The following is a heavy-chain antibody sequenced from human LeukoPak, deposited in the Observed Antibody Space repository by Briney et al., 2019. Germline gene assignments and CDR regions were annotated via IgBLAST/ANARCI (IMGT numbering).Heavy chain of an antibody. CDR3: VKFKSVLGESFHY. D-gene: IGHD2-8*02. J-gene: IGHJ4*02. CDR1: GFTFNKAW. CDR2: IRTVTEGGTR. V-gene: IGHV3-15*01. Sequence: GGSLRLSCAASGFTFNKAWMSWVRQVPGKGLEWVGRIRTVTEGGTRDYAAPVKGRFTISRDDSKNTLYLQMNSLRAEDTAVYYCVKFKSVLGESFHYWGQGTLVTVSS.